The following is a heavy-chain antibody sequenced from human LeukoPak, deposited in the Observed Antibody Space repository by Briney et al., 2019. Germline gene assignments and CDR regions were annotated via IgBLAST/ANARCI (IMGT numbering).Heavy chain of an antibody. CDR1: GFTFSNYA. CDR3: AKQGAYTTPDHSDY. D-gene: IGHD2-2*02. Sequence: GGSLRLSCAASGFTFSNYAMSWVRQAPGKGLEWGSTISGTGGNTYYADSVKGRFTISKNISQSTLYLQMNSLRADATAVYYCAKQGAYTTPDHSDYWGQGTLVTVSS. CDR2: ISGTGGNT. J-gene: IGHJ4*02. V-gene: IGHV3-23*01.